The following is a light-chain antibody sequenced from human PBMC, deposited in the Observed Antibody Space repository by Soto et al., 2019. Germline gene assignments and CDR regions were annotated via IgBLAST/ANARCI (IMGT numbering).Light chain of an antibody. CDR3: QQYGSSYT. V-gene: IGKV3-20*01. CDR1: QRVTNTN. Sequence: EIVLTQSPDTLSLSPGERATLSCRASQRVTNTNSAWYQQKPGQAPRLLIYYASNRATGIPDMFSGSGSGTDFTLTISRLEPEDFAVYYCQQYGSSYTFGQGTKLEIK. J-gene: IGKJ2*01. CDR2: YAS.